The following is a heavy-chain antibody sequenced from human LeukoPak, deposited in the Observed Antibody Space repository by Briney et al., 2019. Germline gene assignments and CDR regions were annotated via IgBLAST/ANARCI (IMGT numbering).Heavy chain of an antibody. Sequence: GEFLKISCKGSGYSFTSYWIGWVRQMPGKGLEWMGIIYPSDTDTRYSPSSQGQVTISADNSISTADLQWGSLKASDTAMYYCARGVGVRFLEPYYFDYWGQGTLVTVSS. V-gene: IGHV5-51*01. CDR2: IYPSDTDT. D-gene: IGHD3-3*01. CDR1: GYSFTSYW. CDR3: ARGVGVRFLEPYYFDY. J-gene: IGHJ4*02.